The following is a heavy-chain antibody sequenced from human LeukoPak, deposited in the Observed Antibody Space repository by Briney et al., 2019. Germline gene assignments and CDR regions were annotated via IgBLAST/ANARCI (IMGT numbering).Heavy chain of an antibody. Sequence: SETLSPTCTVSGGSISSGDYYWSWIRQPPGKGLEWIGYIYYSGSTYYNPSLKSRVTISVDTSKNQFSLKLSSVTAADTAVYYCARDHSKGYYYYGMDVWGQGTTVTVSS. J-gene: IGHJ6*02. CDR2: IYYSGST. CDR3: ARDHSKGYYYYGMDV. V-gene: IGHV4-30-4*01. D-gene: IGHD4-11*01. CDR1: GGSISSGDYY.